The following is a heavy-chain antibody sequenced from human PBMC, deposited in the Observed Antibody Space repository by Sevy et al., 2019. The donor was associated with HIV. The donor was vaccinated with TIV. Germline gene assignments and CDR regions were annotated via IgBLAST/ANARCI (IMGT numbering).Heavy chain of an antibody. V-gene: IGHV3-23*01. CDR1: GFTFSSYA. D-gene: IGHD2-2*01. J-gene: IGHJ4*02. CDR2: ISGSGGST. CDR3: AKAGGLVPAAAGGSTVTTDFDY. Sequence: GGSLRLSCAASGFTFSSYAMSWVRQAPGKGLEWVSAISGSGGSTYYADSVKGRFTISRDNSKNTPYLQMNNLRAEDTAVYYCAKAGGLVPAAAGGSTVTTDFDYWGQGTLVTVSS.